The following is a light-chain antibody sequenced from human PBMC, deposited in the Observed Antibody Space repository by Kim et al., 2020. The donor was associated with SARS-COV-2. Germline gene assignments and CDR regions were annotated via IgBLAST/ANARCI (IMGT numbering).Light chain of an antibody. J-gene: IGLJ2*01. CDR3: GYRDSDNHLGL. CDR2: DKN. CDR1: SSRVYY. Sequence: AVGQTVRITCQGDSSRVYYASWYQQKPGQAPMLIVYDKNNRPSGIPDRFSGSTSGRTASLTITGAQAEDEAGYYCGYRDSDNHLGLFGGGTQLTVL. V-gene: IGLV3-19*01.